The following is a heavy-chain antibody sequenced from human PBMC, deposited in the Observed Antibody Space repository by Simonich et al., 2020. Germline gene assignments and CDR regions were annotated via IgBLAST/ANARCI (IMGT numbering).Heavy chain of an antibody. V-gene: IGHV4-34*01. CDR1: GGSFSGYY. D-gene: IGHD3-16*01. Sequence: QVQLQQWGAGLLKPSETLSLTCAVYGGSFSGYYWSWIRQPPGKGLEWIGEINHSRNTNYNPSLKRRVTRSVDTSKNQFSLKLSSVTAADTAVYYCARPLGIVWAFDIWGQGTMVTVSS. CDR2: INHSRNT. J-gene: IGHJ3*02. CDR3: ARPLGIVWAFDI.